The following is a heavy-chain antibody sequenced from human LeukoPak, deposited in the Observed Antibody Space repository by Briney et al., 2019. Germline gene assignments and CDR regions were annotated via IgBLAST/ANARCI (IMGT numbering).Heavy chain of an antibody. CDR1: GGSISSYY. CDR3: ARIGYYYDSSGYTGRYYYYYYMDV. D-gene: IGHD3-22*01. J-gene: IGHJ6*03. Sequence: SETLSLTCTVSGGSISSYYWSCIRQPAGKGLEWIGRIYTSGSTNYNPSLKSRVTISVDKSKNQFSLKLSSVTAADTAVYYCARIGYYYDSSGYTGRYYYYYYMDVWGKGTTVTVSS. CDR2: IYTSGST. V-gene: IGHV4-4*07.